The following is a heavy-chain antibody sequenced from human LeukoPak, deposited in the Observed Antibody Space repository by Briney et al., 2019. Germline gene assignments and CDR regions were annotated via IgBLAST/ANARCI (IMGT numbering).Heavy chain of an antibody. CDR2: INPNSGGT. CDR3: ASRPSGSYSMDY. CDR1: GYTFTGYY. Sequence: ASVKVSCKASGYTFTGYYMHWVRQAPGQGLEWMGWINPNSGGTNYAQKFQGRVTMTRDTSISTAYMELSRLGSDDTAVYYCASRPSGSYSMDYWGQGTLVTVSS. D-gene: IGHD1-26*01. J-gene: IGHJ4*02. V-gene: IGHV1-2*02.